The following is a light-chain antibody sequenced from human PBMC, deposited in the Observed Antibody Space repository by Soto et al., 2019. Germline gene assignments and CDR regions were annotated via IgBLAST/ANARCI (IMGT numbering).Light chain of an antibody. CDR2: GAS. CDR1: QSVRSDY. V-gene: IGKV3D-20*02. Sequence: DIVLTQSPGTLSLSPGEGATLSCRASQSVRSDYLAWYQQKPGQAPRLLMYGASRRATGIPDRFSGSGSGTDFSLTISRLGPEDFAVYYCQQRSNWPPWTFGQGTKVEIK. J-gene: IGKJ1*01. CDR3: QQRSNWPPWT.